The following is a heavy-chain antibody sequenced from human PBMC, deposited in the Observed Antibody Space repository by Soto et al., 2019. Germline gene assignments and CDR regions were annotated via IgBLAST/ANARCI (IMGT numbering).Heavy chain of an antibody. CDR1: GYAFIKHG. CDR2: ISTDSDRA. J-gene: IGHJ3*02. D-gene: IGHD2-2*01. Sequence: QIQLVQSGAEVKKTGASVKVSCKASGYAFIKHGISWVRQAPGQGLEWMGWISTDSDRADYAQKFQGRLTMTTDTSTTTAYMYLTSLRSDDTAIYFSVRDRDSSSSSCPDSFDIWGQGSMVSVSS. V-gene: IGHV1-18*01. CDR3: VRDRDSSSSSCPDSFDI.